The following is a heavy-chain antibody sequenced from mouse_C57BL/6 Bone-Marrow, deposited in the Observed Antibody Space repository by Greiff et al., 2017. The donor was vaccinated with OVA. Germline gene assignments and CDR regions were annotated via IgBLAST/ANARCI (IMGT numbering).Heavy chain of an antibody. CDR3: ARPNYSNSWFAY. D-gene: IGHD2-5*01. J-gene: IGHJ3*01. CDR1: GFTFSSYG. V-gene: IGHV5-6*01. CDR2: ISSGGSYT. Sequence: DVHLVESGGDLVKPGGSLKLSCAASGFTFSSYGMSWVRQTPDKRLEWVATISSGGSYTYYPDSVKGRFTISRDNAKNTLYLKMSSLKTEDTAMYYCARPNYSNSWFAYWGQGTLVTVSA.